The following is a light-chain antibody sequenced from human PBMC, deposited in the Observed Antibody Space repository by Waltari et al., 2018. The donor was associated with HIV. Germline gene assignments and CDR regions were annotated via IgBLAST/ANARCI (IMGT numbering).Light chain of an antibody. V-gene: IGLV2-14*01. CDR1: SLKIDFYYF. J-gene: IGLJ3*02. CDR2: GLT. CDR3: SSFAGTGTPM. Sequence: QSPLYQPASVSGSPGQSITIPCSGVSLKIDFYYFVSWYQLRPGKAPQLIIFGLTRRPSVISSRFSGSTSGGTASLSISDLQIEDEADYFCSSFAGTGTPMFGGGTKLTVL.